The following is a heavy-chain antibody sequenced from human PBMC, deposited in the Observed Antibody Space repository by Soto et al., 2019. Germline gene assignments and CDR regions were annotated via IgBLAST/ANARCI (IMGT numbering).Heavy chain of an antibody. J-gene: IGHJ4*02. Sequence: ASVKASCKASCYTSTSYGISWVRQAPGQGIEWMGWISAYNGNTNYAQKLQGRVTMTTDTSTSTAYMELRSLRSDDTAVYYCARARFIYIYGQIPWDVYFDSWGQGTLVTVSS. CDR1: CYTSTSYG. CDR3: ARARFIYIYGQIPWDVYFDS. CDR2: ISAYNGNT. V-gene: IGHV1-18*01. D-gene: IGHD5-18*01.